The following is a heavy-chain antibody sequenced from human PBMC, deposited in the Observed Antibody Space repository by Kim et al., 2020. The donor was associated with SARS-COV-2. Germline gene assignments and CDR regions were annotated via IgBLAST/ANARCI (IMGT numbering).Heavy chain of an antibody. V-gene: IGHV3-7*01. Sequence: GGSLRLSCAGSGFIFSYSWMTWVRQAPVKGLERVANINQDGSESNYVDSVRGRFTISRDHAKNSVDLVMNSLRPEDTAVYFCARGNSLCGGDCFSDHWGQGTLVTVSS. CDR1: GFIFSYSW. CDR3: ARGNSLCGGDCFSDH. J-gene: IGHJ5*02. CDR2: INQDGSES. D-gene: IGHD2-21*02.